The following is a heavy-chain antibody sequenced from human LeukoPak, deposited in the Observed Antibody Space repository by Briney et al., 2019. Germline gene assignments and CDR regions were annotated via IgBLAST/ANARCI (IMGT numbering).Heavy chain of an antibody. J-gene: IGHJ6*02. D-gene: IGHD3-3*01. Sequence: SVKVSCKASGGTFSNYAISWVRQAPGQGLEWMGGIIPIFGTANYAQKFQGRVTITADESTSTAYMELSSLRSEDTAVYYCARAHYDFWSGLYYYYGMDVWGQGTTVTVSS. CDR3: ARAHYDFWSGLYYYYGMDV. CDR2: IIPIFGTA. V-gene: IGHV1-69*13. CDR1: GGTFSNYA.